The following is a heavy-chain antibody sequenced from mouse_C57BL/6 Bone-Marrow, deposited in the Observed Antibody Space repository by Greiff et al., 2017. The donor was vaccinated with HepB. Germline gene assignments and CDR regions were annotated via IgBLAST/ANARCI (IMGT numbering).Heavy chain of an antibody. V-gene: IGHV14-3*01. Sequence: EVQLQQSVAELVRPGASVKLSCTASGFNIKNTYMHWVKQRPEQGLEWIGRIDPANGNTKYAPKFQGKATITADTSSNTAYLQLSSLTSEDTAIYYCAIPPLLRFSWFAYWGQGTLVTVSA. D-gene: IGHD1-1*01. CDR1: GFNIKNTY. CDR2: IDPANGNT. CDR3: AIPPLLRFSWFAY. J-gene: IGHJ3*01.